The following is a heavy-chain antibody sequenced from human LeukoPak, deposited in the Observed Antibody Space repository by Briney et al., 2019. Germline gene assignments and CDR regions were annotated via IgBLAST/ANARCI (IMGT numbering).Heavy chain of an antibody. J-gene: IGHJ4*02. Sequence: GGTLRLSCEATGFSFSSYAMSWVRQAPGKGLEWVSVIYSDGSTYYADSVKGRFTISRDNSKNTLYLQMNSLRVEDTAVYYCARVREYYDSSGYLGEFDYWGQGTLVTVSS. V-gene: IGHV3-53*01. CDR2: IYSDGST. CDR3: ARVREYYDSSGYLGEFDY. CDR1: GFSFSSYA. D-gene: IGHD3-22*01.